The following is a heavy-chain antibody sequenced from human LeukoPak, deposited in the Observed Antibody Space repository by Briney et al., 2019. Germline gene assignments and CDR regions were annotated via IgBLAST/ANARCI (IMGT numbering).Heavy chain of an antibody. Sequence: GGSLRLSCAASGFTFTHYWMHWVRQAPGKGLVWVSRINTDGSSTSYADSVKGRFTISRDNAKNTLYLQMNSLRAEDTAVYYCARDRDFWSGAFDYWGQGTLVTVSS. CDR3: ARDRDFWSGAFDY. CDR2: INTDGSST. D-gene: IGHD3-3*01. V-gene: IGHV3-74*01. CDR1: GFTFTHYW. J-gene: IGHJ4*02.